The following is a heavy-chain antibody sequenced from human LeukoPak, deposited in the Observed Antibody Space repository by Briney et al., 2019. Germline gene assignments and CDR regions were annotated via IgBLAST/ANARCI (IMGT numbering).Heavy chain of an antibody. V-gene: IGHV3-11*01. Sequence: PGGSLRLSCAASGFTFSDYYMSWIRQAPGKGLEWVSYISSSGSTIYYADSVKGRFTISRDNSKNTLYLQMNSLRAEDTAVYYCAKNYGDYVGWVVDYWGQGTLVTVSS. J-gene: IGHJ4*02. D-gene: IGHD4-17*01. CDR3: AKNYGDYVGWVVDY. CDR1: GFTFSDYY. CDR2: ISSSGSTI.